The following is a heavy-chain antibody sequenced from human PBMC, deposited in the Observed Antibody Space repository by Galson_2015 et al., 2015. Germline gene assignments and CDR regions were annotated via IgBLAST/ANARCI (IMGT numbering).Heavy chain of an antibody. CDR2: IKQDGSEK. D-gene: IGHD6-19*01. Sequence: SLRLSCAASGFTFSSYWMSWVRQAPGKGLEWVANIKQDGSEKYYVDSVKGRFTISRDNAKNSLYLQMNSLRAEDTAVYYCARGGTGSGWNLNYYYGMDVWGQGTTVTVSS. CDR1: GFTFSSYW. J-gene: IGHJ6*02. CDR3: ARGGTGSGWNLNYYYGMDV. V-gene: IGHV3-7*01.